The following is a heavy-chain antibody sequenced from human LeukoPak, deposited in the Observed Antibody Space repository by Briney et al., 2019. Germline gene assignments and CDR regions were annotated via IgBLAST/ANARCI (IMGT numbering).Heavy chain of an antibody. Sequence: GASVKVSCKASGYTFTSYDINWVRQATGQGLEWMGWMNPNSGNTGYAQKFQGRVTITRNPSISTAYMELSSLRSEDTAVYYCARVGIVVVPAAPGPFYYYYYMDVWGKGTTVTVSS. CDR3: ARVGIVVVPAAPGPFYYYYYMDV. CDR1: GYTFTSYD. CDR2: MNPNSGNT. V-gene: IGHV1-8*03. D-gene: IGHD2-2*03. J-gene: IGHJ6*03.